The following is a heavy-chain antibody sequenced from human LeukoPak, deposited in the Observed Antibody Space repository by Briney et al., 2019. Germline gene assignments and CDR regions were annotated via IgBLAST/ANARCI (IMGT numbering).Heavy chain of an antibody. J-gene: IGHJ5*02. D-gene: IGHD3-16*02. V-gene: IGHV1-69*04. CDR1: GGTFSSYA. CDR3: ARARGLSRVYNWFDP. Sequence: GASVKVSCKASGGTFSSYAISWVRQAPGQGLEWMGRIIPILGIANYAQKFQGRVTITADKSASTAYMELSSLRSEDTAVYYCARARGLSRVYNWFDPWGQGTLVTVSS. CDR2: IIPILGIA.